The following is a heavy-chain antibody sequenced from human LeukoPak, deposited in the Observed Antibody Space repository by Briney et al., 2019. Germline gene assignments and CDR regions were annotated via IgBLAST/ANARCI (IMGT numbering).Heavy chain of an antibody. J-gene: IGHJ6*03. Sequence: AGGSLRLSCAASGFTFSSYAMSWVRQAPGKGLEWVSAISGGGGSTYYADSVKGRFTISRDNSKNTLYLQMNSLRAEDTAVYYCAKGPTAAADTRYYYYYMGVWGKGTTVTVSS. CDR1: GFTFSSYA. CDR3: AKGPTAAADTRYYYYYMGV. V-gene: IGHV3-23*01. D-gene: IGHD6-13*01. CDR2: ISGGGGST.